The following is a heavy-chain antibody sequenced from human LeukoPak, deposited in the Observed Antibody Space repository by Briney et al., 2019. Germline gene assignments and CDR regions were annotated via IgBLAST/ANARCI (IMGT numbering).Heavy chain of an antibody. CDR3: ARAQYCRSTSCYSPWGYMDV. J-gene: IGHJ6*03. CDR1: GITLSNYG. V-gene: IGHV3-7*01. D-gene: IGHD2-2*01. CDR2: IKQDGSEK. Sequence: GGSLRLSCVVSGITLSNYGMSWVRQAPGKGLEWVANIKQDGSEKYYVDSVKGRFTISRDTAKNSLYLQMNSLRAEDTAVYYCARAQYCRSTSCYSPWGYMDVWGKGTTVTDSS.